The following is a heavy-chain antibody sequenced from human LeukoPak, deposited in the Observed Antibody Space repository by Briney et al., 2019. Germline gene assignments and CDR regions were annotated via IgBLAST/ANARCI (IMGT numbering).Heavy chain of an antibody. Sequence: SETLSLTCSVSGGAISYSSYYWSWIRQHPGKGLEWIGYIYYSGNTYYNPSLKSRVTISVETSKNQFSLKMSSVTAADTAVYYCARRDYDSGGHYGPDNWFDPWGQGIQVTVSP. CDR1: GGAISYSSYY. D-gene: IGHD3-22*01. CDR3: ARRDYDSGGHYGPDNWFDP. J-gene: IGHJ5*02. CDR2: IYYSGNT. V-gene: IGHV4-31*03.